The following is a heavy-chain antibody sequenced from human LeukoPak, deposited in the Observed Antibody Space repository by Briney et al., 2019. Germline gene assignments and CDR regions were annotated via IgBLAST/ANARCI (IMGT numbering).Heavy chain of an antibody. Sequence: GGSLRLSCAASGFTFCNAWMSWVRQAPGKGLEWVGRIKSKTDGGTTDYAAPVKGTFTISRDDSKNTLYLQMNSLKTEDTAVYYCTTWGIVGATTADYWGQGTLVTVSS. D-gene: IGHD1-26*01. CDR1: GFTFCNAW. CDR3: TTWGIVGATTADY. V-gene: IGHV3-15*01. J-gene: IGHJ4*02. CDR2: IKSKTDGGTT.